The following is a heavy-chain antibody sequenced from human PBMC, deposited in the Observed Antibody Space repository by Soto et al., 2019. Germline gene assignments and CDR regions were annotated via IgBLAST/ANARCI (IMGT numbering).Heavy chain of an antibody. CDR3: AKAGPYYYYGMDV. Sequence: GWSLRLSCASSGFTFSNYWMRWVRQAPGKGLEWVANINQDGSEKYYVDSVKGRFTISRDNAKNSLYLQMNSLRAEDTAVYYCAKAGPYYYYGMDVWGQGTTVTVSS. D-gene: IGHD2-8*02. V-gene: IGHV3-7*03. J-gene: IGHJ6*02. CDR1: GFTFSNYW. CDR2: INQDGSEK.